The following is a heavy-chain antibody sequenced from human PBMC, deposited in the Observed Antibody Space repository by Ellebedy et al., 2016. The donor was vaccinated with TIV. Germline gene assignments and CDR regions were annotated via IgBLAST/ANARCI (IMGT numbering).Heavy chain of an antibody. D-gene: IGHD2-15*01. CDR3: ASIPSHCGGGRCWVLGDYYYGMDV. CDR2: IIPLIGTT. J-gene: IGHJ6*02. V-gene: IGHV1-69*13. CDR1: GGTFSTYT. Sequence: SVKVSXKASGGTFSTYTFSWVRQAPGQGLEWMGGIIPLIGTTNYAQKFQDRVTITADESTTTAFMELTSLNFEDTAVYYCASIPSHCGGGRCWVLGDYYYGMDVWGQGITLTVSS.